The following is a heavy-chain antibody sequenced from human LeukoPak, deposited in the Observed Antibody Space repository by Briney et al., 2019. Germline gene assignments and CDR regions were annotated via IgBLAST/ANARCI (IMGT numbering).Heavy chain of an antibody. J-gene: IGHJ4*02. CDR3: ATGDPGSGSYYFDY. CDR1: GYTFTSYG. Sequence: APVKVSCKASGYTFTSYGISWVRQAPGQGLEWMGWISAYNGNTNYAQKLQGRVTMTTDTSTSTAYMELRSLRSDDTAVYYCATGDPGSGSYYFDYWGQGTLVTVSS. V-gene: IGHV1-18*01. CDR2: ISAYNGNT. D-gene: IGHD3-10*01.